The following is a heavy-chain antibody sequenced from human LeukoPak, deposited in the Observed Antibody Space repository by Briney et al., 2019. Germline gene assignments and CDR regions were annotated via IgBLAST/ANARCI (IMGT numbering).Heavy chain of an antibody. CDR2: IYYTGT. CDR1: GGSVTDYY. D-gene: IGHD7-27*01. CDR3: ASRKLGNDY. Sequence: PSETLSLTCTVSGGSVTDYYWSWIRQSPGKGLEWIGYIYYTGTSYNHYLKSRVTISADTSKKQFYLKLISVTAADKAVYYCASRKLGNDYWGQGTLVTVSS. V-gene: IGHV4-59*02. J-gene: IGHJ4*02.